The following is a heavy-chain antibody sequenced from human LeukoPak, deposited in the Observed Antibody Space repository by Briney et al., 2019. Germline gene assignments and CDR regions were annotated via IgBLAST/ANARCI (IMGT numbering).Heavy chain of an antibody. CDR3: AREYSSSGYFDY. V-gene: IGHV1-18*04. Sequence: ASVKVSCKASGYTFTSYYMHWVRQAPGQGLEWMGWISAYNGNTNYAQKLQGRVTMTTDTSTSTAYMELSSLRSEDTAVYYCAREYSSSGYFDYWGQGTLVTVSS. CDR2: ISAYNGNT. CDR1: GYTFTSYY. J-gene: IGHJ4*02. D-gene: IGHD6-6*01.